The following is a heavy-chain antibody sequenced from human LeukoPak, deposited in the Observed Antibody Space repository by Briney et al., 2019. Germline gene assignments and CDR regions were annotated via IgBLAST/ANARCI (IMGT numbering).Heavy chain of an antibody. Sequence: GGSLRLSCAASGFTFSGSAMHWVRQASGKGLEWVGRIRSKANSYATAYAASVKGRFTISRDDSKNTAYLQMNSLKTEDTAVYYCTRMVRGVRDYYYYMDVWGKGTTVTVSS. CDR2: IRSKANSYAT. V-gene: IGHV3-73*01. CDR3: TRMVRGVRDYYYYMDV. J-gene: IGHJ6*03. CDR1: GFTFSGSA. D-gene: IGHD3-10*01.